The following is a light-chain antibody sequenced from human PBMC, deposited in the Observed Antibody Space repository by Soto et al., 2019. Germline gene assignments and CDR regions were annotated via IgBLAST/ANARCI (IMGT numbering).Light chain of an antibody. V-gene: IGKV3-20*01. CDR2: GAS. CDR1: HSVSGNF. CDR3: QQYGNSPGT. J-gene: IGKJ2*01. Sequence: EIVLTQSPGTLSLSPGERATLSCRASHSVSGNFLAWYQQRPGQAPRLLIYGASSRAADIPDRFSGSGSGTDFTLTISRLEPEDCAVYFCQQYGNSPGTFGQGNTLEIK.